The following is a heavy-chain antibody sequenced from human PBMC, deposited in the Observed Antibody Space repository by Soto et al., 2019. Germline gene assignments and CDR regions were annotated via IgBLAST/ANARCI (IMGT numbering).Heavy chain of an antibody. Sequence: ASVKVSCKVSGYTLTELSMHWVRQAPGKGLEWMGGFDPEDGETIYAQKFQGRVTMTGDTSTDTAYMELRCLRSEHTAVYYCATGVVGATRVSALDYLGQGTLVTVPS. CDR2: FDPEDGET. CDR3: ATGVVGATRVSALDY. V-gene: IGHV1-24*01. J-gene: IGHJ4*02. D-gene: IGHD1-26*01. CDR1: GYTLTELS.